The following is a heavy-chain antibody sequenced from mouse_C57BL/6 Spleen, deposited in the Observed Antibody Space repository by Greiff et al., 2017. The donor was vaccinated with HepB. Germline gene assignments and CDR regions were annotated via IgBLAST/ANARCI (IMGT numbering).Heavy chain of an antibody. D-gene: IGHD2-4*01. Sequence: VQLQQSGAELVKPGASVKLSCKASGYTFTSYWMQWVKQRPGQGLEWIGEIDPSDSYTNYNQKFKGKATLTVDTSSSTAYMQLSSLTSEDSAVYYCARHYDYVAYWGQGTLVTVSA. CDR2: IDPSDSYT. V-gene: IGHV1-50*01. CDR1: GYTFTSYW. J-gene: IGHJ3*01. CDR3: ARHYDYVAY.